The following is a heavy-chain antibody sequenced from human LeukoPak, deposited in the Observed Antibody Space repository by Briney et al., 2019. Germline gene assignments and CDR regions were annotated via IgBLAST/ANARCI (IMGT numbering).Heavy chain of an antibody. V-gene: IGHV4-38-2*02. CDR1: GYSISSGYY. J-gene: IGHJ4*02. CDR2: INHSGRA. Sequence: PSETLSLTCTVSGYSISSGYYWGWIRQPPGKGLEWIGEINHSGRAKYNPSLKSRVTISVETSNNAFSLKVSSVTAADTAVYYCAAELDGYKTFDQWGQGTLVTVSS. D-gene: IGHD5-24*01. CDR3: AAELDGYKTFDQ.